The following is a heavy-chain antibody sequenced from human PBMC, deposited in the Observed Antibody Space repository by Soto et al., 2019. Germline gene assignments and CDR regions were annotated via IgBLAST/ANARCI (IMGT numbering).Heavy chain of an antibody. V-gene: IGHV4-31*03. J-gene: IGHJ5*02. CDR2: IYYSGST. D-gene: IGHD5-12*01. CDR3: ARTSLSGNNWFDP. Sequence: QVQLQESGPGLVKPSQTLSLTCTVSGGSISSGGYYWSWIRQHPGKGLEWIGYIYYSGSTYYNPSLKRRVTISVDTSKNQFSLKLSSVTAADTAVYYCARTSLSGNNWFDPWGQGTLVTVSS. CDR1: GGSISSGGYY.